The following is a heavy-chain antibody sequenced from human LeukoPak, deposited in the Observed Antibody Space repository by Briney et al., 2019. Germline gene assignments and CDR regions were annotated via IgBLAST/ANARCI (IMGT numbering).Heavy chain of an antibody. CDR3: ARGYSSSSFFDY. CDR1: GFTFTNYA. D-gene: IGHD6-6*01. J-gene: IGHJ4*02. CDR2: TSYDGDNK. Sequence: GGSLRLSCAASGFTFTNYAMHWVRQAPGKGLEWVAATSYDGDNKYYADSVEGRFTISRDNSKNTLYLQMNSLREEDTAVYYCARGYSSSSFFDYWGQGTLVTVSS. V-gene: IGHV3-30-3*01.